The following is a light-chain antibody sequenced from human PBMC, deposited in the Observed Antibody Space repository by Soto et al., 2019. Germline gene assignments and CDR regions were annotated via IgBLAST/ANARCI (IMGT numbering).Light chain of an antibody. CDR2: DVS. CDR3: NSSTSKSPGV. Sequence: QSALTQPASVSGSPGQSITISCTGTSSDVGGYNYVSWYQQHPGKAPKLIIYDVSNRPSGVSNRFSGSKSGNTASLTISGLQAEDEADYFCNSSTSKSPGVFGTGTKLTVL. J-gene: IGLJ1*01. V-gene: IGLV2-14*01. CDR1: SSDVGGYNY.